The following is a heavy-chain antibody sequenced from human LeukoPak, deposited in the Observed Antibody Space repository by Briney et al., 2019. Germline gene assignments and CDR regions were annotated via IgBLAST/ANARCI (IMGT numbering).Heavy chain of an antibody. CDR2: IYYSGST. CDR3: ARAVVPAASYFDY. Sequence: SETLSLTCTVSGGSVSSGSYYWSWIRQPPGKGLEWIGYIYYSGSTNYNPSLKSRVTISVDTSKNQFSLKLSSVTAADTAVCYCARAVVPAASYFDYWGQGTLVTVSS. V-gene: IGHV4-61*01. D-gene: IGHD2-2*01. J-gene: IGHJ4*02. CDR1: GGSVSSGSYY.